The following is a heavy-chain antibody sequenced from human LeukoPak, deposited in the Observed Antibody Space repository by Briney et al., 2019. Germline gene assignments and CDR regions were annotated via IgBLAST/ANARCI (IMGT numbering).Heavy chain of an antibody. J-gene: IGHJ6*02. CDR1: GGTFSSYA. Sequence: AASVTVSCKASGGTFSSYAISWVRQAPGQGLEWMGGIIPIFGTANYAQKFQGRVTITADESTSTAYMELSSLRSEDTAVYYCARDYYYYGMDVWGQGTTVTVSS. CDR2: IIPIFGTA. V-gene: IGHV1-69*13. CDR3: ARDYYYYGMDV.